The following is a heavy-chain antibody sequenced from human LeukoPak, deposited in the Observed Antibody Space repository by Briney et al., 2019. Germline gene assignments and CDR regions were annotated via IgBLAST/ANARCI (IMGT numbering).Heavy chain of an antibody. J-gene: IGHJ6*03. V-gene: IGHV4-39*07. CDR3: ARGSEYYYYYMDV. Sequence: SETLSLTCTVSGGSISSGTYYWGWIRQPPGRGLEWIGSIYYSGSTYYNPSLESRVTISVDTSKNQFSLKLSSVTAADTAVYYCARGSEYYYYYMDVWGKGTTVTVSS. CDR2: IYYSGST. CDR1: GGSISSGTYY.